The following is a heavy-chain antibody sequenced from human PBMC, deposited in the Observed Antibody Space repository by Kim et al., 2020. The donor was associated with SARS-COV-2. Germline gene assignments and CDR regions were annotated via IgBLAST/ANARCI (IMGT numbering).Heavy chain of an antibody. J-gene: IGHJ6*02. CDR1: GGSISSSSYY. Sequence: SETLSLTCTVSGGSISSSSYYWGWIRQPPGKGLEWIGSIYYSGSTYYNPSLKSRVTISVDTSKNQFSLKLSSVTAADTAVYYCAREGIADDFWSGYPYGMDVWGQGTTVTVSS. CDR3: AREGIADDFWSGYPYGMDV. D-gene: IGHD3-3*01. V-gene: IGHV4-39*07. CDR2: IYYSGST.